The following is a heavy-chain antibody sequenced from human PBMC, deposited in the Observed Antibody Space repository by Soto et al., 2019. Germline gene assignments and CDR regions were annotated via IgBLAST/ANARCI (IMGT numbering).Heavy chain of an antibody. CDR1: GFSFSSYA. CDR3: AGGRSTTVLTPGSVYFDN. CDR2: ISFDGSTT. Sequence: QVQLVESGGGVVQPGRSLRLSCAASGFSFSSYAMHWVRQAPGKGLEWVAVISFDGSTTYYADSVKGRFTFSRDNPKNTPFLQIHSLRPEDTAVYFCAGGRSTTVLTPGSVYFDNSCQGKVLTVSS. V-gene: IGHV3-30*04. D-gene: IGHD4-17*01. J-gene: IGHJ4*02.